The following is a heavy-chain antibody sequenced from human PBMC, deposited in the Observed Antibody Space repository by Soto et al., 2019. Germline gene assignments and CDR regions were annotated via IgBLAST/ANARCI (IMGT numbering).Heavy chain of an antibody. V-gene: IGHV3-72*01. CDR1: GLSFSYYH. CDR3: ARSRPVGIIPF. J-gene: IGHJ1*01. CDR2: ARNDPNDRTS. Sequence: EMQLVESGGGLVQPGGSLRLTCVASGLSFSYYHMDWVRQAPGKGLEWIGRARNDPNDRTSEYAASVRGRLTTSRDDSKIAFYLQLNRPTPAATAIHYCARSRPVGIIPFWGQGTLVTVSS.